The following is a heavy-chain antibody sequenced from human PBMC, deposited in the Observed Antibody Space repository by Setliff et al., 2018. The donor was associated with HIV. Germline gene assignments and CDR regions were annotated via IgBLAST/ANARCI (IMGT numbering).Heavy chain of an antibody. J-gene: IGHJ4*02. CDR2: INGDGSST. D-gene: IGHD3-22*01. Sequence: PGGSLRLSCATSGFTFNSYWMHWVRQAPGKGLVWVSRINGDGSSTTYADSVKGRFTISRDNAKSSLYLQMYSLRAEDTAIYYCARDRASSAYYSHFDYWGQGNMVTVSS. CDR1: GFTFNSYW. V-gene: IGHV3-74*03. CDR3: ARDRASSAYYSHFDY.